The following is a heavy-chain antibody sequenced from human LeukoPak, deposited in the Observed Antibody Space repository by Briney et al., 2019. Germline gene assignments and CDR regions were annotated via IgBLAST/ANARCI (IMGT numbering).Heavy chain of an antibody. CDR3: ARSPRLTGAFFDY. CDR1: GFTFSSYA. Sequence: GRSLRLSCAASGFTFSSYAMHWVRQAPGKGLEWVAVISYDGSSKYYADSVEGRFTISRDNSKNTLYLQMNSLRAEDTAVYYCARSPRLTGAFFDYWGQGTLVTVSS. V-gene: IGHV3-30-3*01. D-gene: IGHD3-10*01. J-gene: IGHJ4*02. CDR2: ISYDGSSK.